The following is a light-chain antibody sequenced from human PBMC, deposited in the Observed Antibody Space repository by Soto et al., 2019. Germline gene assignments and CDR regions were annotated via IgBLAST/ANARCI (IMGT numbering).Light chain of an antibody. CDR2: EVT. CDR3: SSYGGNNNLV. Sequence: QSVLTQPPSASGSPGQSVAISCTGTSSDVGGYNYVSWYQQHPGKAPKLMIYEVTKRPSGVPDRFSGSKSGNTASLTVSGLQAEDKADYYCSSYGGNNNLVFGGGTKLTVL. CDR1: SSDVGGYNY. V-gene: IGLV2-8*01. J-gene: IGLJ2*01.